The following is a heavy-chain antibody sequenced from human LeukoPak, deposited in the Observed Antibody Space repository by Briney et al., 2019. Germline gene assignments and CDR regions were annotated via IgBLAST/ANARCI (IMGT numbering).Heavy chain of an antibody. V-gene: IGHV3-23*01. D-gene: IGHD3-22*01. J-gene: IGHJ4*02. CDR3: AKGDDSSGYIMIFDY. CDR2: ISGSGGST. Sequence: PGGSLRLSCAASGLTFSSYAMSWVRQAPGKGLEWVSAISGSGGSTYYADSVKGRFTISRDNSKSTLYLQMNSLRAEDTAVYYCAKGDDSSGYIMIFDYWGQGTLVTVSS. CDR1: GLTFSSYA.